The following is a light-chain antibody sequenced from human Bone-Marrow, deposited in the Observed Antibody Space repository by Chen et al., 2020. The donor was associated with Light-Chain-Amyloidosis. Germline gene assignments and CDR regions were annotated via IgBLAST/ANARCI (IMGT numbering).Light chain of an antibody. CDR3: SSYTVSSTWV. CDR1: RSDVGGYNF. CDR2: DVT. J-gene: IGLJ3*02. V-gene: IGLV2-14*03. Sequence: QSALTHPASVSGSPGQSITISRTGSRSDVGGYNFVSWYQQLPGKAPKLLIYDVTNRPSGVSYRFSGSKSGNTASLTVSGLQAEDEADYYCSSYTVSSTWVFGGGTKLTVL.